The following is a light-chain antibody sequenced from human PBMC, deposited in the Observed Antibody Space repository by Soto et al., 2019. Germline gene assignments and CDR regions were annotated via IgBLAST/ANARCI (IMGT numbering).Light chain of an antibody. CDR1: RSNIGAGYD. J-gene: IGLJ1*01. CDR3: QSYDSSLTGYV. Sequence: QSLLRHPRSVSWAPGDRVTIACTGSRSNIGAGYDVHWYQQLPGTAPKLLIYANNIRPSGVPGRFSGSKSGTSASLAITGLQAEDEADYYCQSYDSSLTGYVFGTGTKVTVL. V-gene: IGLV1-40*01. CDR2: ANN.